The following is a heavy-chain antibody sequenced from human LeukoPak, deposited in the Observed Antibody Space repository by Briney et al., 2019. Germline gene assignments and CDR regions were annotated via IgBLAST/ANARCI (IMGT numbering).Heavy chain of an antibody. D-gene: IGHD3-3*01. CDR3: ASSYDFWSGYSYFDL. CDR2: IYYSGST. J-gene: IGHJ2*01. Sequence: SETLSLTCTVSGGSISSYYWSWIRQPPGKGLEWIGYIYYSGSTNYNPSLKSRVTISVDTSKNQFSPKLSSVTAADTAVYYCASSYDFWSGYSYFDLWGRGTLVTVSS. V-gene: IGHV4-59*01. CDR1: GGSISSYY.